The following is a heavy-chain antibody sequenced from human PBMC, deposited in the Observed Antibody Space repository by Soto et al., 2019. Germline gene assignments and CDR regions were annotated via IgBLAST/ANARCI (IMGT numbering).Heavy chain of an antibody. CDR3: AHSGPYWEAEYFQH. CDR1: GFSLSTSGVG. J-gene: IGHJ1*01. V-gene: IGHV2-5*02. CDR2: IYWDDDK. D-gene: IGHD1-26*01. Sequence: QITLKESGPTLVKPTQTLTLTCTFSGFSLSTSGVGVGWIRQPPGKALEWLALIYWDDDKRYSPSLKSRLTITKDTSKNQVVLTITNMDPVDTATYYCAHSGPYWEAEYFQHWGQGTLVTVSS.